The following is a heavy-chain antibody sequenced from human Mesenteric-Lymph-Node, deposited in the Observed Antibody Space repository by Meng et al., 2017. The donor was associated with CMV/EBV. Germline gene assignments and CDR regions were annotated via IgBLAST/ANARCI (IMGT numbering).Heavy chain of an antibody. Sequence: GQLQVSGPGLLKPSEILSLTCIVSGVSVNSGAYHWSWIRQSPGKGLEWIGYIYGTGITIYNPSLKSRVTILLETSKNQFSLKLNSVTTADTAVYYCAKSRSSTPGIVDDWGQGTLVTVSS. J-gene: IGHJ4*02. D-gene: IGHD2/OR15-2a*01. CDR3: AKSRSSTPGIVDD. CDR2: IYGTGIT. CDR1: GVSVNSGAYH. V-gene: IGHV4-61*08.